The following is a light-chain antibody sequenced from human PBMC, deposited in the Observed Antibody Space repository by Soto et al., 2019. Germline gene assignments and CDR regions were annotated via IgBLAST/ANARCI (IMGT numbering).Light chain of an antibody. Sequence: EIVLAQSPGTLSLSPGERATLSCRASQSVSSSSLAWYQQKPGQAPRLLTYDASSRATGSPDRFTASGSGTDSTITISRPNPEHFAMYYCQQYGNSFTFGPGPRVKIK. CDR3: QQYGNSFT. V-gene: IGKV3-20*01. CDR1: QSVSSSS. J-gene: IGKJ3*01. CDR2: DAS.